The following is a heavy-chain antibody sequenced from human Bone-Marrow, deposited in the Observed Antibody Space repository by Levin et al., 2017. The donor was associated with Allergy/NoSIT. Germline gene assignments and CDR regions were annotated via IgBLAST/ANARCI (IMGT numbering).Heavy chain of an antibody. CDR1: GFTFSSYA. J-gene: IGHJ4*02. V-gene: IGHV3-23*01. Sequence: GESLKISCAASGFTFSSYAMCWVRQAPGKGLEWVSAISGAAVDTFYGDSVKGRFTISRDNSKNTLFLQMNNMRAEDTAVYYCVKTGGGSGTYYRDFDSWGQGTLVTVSS. CDR2: ISGAAVDT. CDR3: VKTGGGSGTYYRDFDS. D-gene: IGHD3-10*01.